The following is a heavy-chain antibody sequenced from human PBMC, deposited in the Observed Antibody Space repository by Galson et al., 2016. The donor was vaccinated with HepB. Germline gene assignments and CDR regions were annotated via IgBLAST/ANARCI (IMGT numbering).Heavy chain of an antibody. Sequence: ETLSLTCAVSGDSVSNGNYYWAWIRRPPGKGLQWIGSVYSSGITYYSPPLKNRVTMSIDLSQNHFSLDLRSVTAADTAVYYCARLDIQLSLPFDSWGLGSLVIVSS. CDR2: VYSSGIT. CDR3: ARLDIQLSLPFDS. V-gene: IGHV4-39*02. D-gene: IGHD5-12*01. CDR1: GDSVSNGNYY. J-gene: IGHJ4*02.